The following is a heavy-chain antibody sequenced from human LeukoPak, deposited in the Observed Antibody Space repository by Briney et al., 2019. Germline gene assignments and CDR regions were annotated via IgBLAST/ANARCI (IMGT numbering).Heavy chain of an antibody. CDR2: IYTSGST. V-gene: IGHV4-61*02. CDR1: GGSISSGSYY. Sequence: SETLSLTCTVSGGSISSGSYYWSWIRQPAGKGLEWIGRIYTSGSTNYNPSLKSRVTISVDTSKNQFSLKLSSVTAADTAVYYCARDGYSSSWYNYYFDYWGQGTLVTVSS. J-gene: IGHJ4*02. D-gene: IGHD6-13*01. CDR3: ARDGYSSSWYNYYFDY.